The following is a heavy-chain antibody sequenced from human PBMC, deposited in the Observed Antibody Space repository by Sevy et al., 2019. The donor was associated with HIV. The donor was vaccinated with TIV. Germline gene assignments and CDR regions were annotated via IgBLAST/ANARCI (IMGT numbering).Heavy chain of an antibody. Sequence: GGSLRLSCAASGFTFSSYAMHWVRQAPGKGLEWVAVISYDGSNKYYADSVKGRFTISRDNSKNTLYLQMNSLRAEDTAVYYCARDRDIVGATTGYYFDYWGQGTLVTVSS. CDR3: ARDRDIVGATTGYYFDY. CDR2: ISYDGSNK. CDR1: GFTFSSYA. J-gene: IGHJ4*02. V-gene: IGHV3-30*04. D-gene: IGHD1-26*01.